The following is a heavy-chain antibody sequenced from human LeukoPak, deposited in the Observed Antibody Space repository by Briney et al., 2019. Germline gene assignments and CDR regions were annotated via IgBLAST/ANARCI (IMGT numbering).Heavy chain of an antibody. V-gene: IGHV1-46*01. CDR1: GYTFTSYY. D-gene: IGHD4-23*01. J-gene: IGHJ5*02. CDR3: ARDNSVEDTAWWFDP. Sequence: ASVKVSFKASGYTFTSYYMHWVRQAPGQGLEWMGIINPSGCSTSYAQKFQGRVTMTRDMSTSTDYMELSSLRSEDTAVYYCARDNSVEDTAWWFDPWGQGTLVTVSS. CDR2: INPSGCST.